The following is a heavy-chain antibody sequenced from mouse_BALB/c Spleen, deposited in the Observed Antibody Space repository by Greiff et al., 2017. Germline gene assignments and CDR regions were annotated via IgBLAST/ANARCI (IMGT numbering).Heavy chain of an antibody. CDR3: ARGGYYRYEGVLDY. V-gene: IGHV1S29*02. J-gene: IGHJ2*01. CDR2: IYPYNGGT. CDR1: GYTFTDYN. Sequence: VQLQQSGPELVKPGASVKISCKASGYTFTDYNMHWVKQSHGKSLEWIGYIYPYNGGTGYNQKFKSKATLTVDNSSSTAYMELRSLTSEDSAVYYCARGGYYRYEGVLDYWGQGTTLTVSS. D-gene: IGHD2-14*01.